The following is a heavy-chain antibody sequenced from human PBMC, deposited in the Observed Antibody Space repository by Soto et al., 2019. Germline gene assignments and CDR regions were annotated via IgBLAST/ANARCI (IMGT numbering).Heavy chain of an antibody. CDR1: GGSFSGYY. CDR2: INHSGST. CDR3: ARGRSYCSGGSCYNFDY. V-gene: IGHV4-34*01. Sequence: SETLSLTCAVYGGSFSGYYWSWIRQPPGKGLEWIGEINHSGSTNYNPSLKSRVTISVDTSKNQFSLKLSSVTAADTAVYYCARGRSYCSGGSCYNFDYWGQGTLVTVSS. J-gene: IGHJ4*02. D-gene: IGHD2-15*01.